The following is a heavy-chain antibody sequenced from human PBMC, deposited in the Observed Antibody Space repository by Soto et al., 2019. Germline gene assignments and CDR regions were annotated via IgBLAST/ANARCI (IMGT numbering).Heavy chain of an antibody. V-gene: IGHV4-4*07. CDR2: IYTSGST. J-gene: IGHJ4*02. CDR1: GGSISSYY. Sequence: SETLSLTCTVSGGSISSYYWSWIRQPAGKGLEWIGRIYTSGSTDYNPSLKSRVTMSVDTSKNQFSLKLSSVTAADTAVYYCARACSSNSCYDVFDYWGQGTLVTVSS. D-gene: IGHD2-2*01. CDR3: ARACSSNSCYDVFDY.